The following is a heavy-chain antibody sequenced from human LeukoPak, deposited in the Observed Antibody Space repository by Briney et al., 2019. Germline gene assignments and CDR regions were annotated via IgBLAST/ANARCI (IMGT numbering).Heavy chain of an antibody. V-gene: IGHV1-69*05. D-gene: IGHD1-26*01. CDR3: ASTYSGSDWGDFDY. CDR1: GGTFSSYA. Sequence: ASVRVSCKASGGTFSSYAISWVRQAPGQGLEWMGGVIPIFGTANYAQKFQGRVTITTDKSTSTAYMELSSLRSEDTAVYYCASTYSGSDWGDFDYWGQGNLVTVSS. J-gene: IGHJ4*02. CDR2: VIPIFGTA.